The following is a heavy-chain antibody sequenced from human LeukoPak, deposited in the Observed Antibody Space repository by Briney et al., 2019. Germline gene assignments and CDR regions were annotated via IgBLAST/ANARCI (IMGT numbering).Heavy chain of an antibody. J-gene: IGHJ3*02. V-gene: IGHV4-59*01. D-gene: IGHD3-3*01. CDR2: IYYSGTT. CDR3: ARVASGYDVFDI. Sequence: KPSETLSLTCSVSGGSINTYYWTWIRLSPGKGLDWIGYIYYSGTTNYNPSLKSRVSISVDTSKNQFSLKLSSVTAADTAVFYCARVASGYDVFDIWGQGTMVTVSS. CDR1: GGSINTYY.